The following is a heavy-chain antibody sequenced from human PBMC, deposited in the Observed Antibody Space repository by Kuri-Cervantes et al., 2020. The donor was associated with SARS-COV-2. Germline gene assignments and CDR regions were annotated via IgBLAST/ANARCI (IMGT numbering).Heavy chain of an antibody. J-gene: IGHJ4*02. CDR2: IYHSGST. CDR3: ARVGSALRRDFDY. Sequence: ESLKISCAVYGGSFSGYYWGWIRQPPGKGLEWIGSIYHSGSTYYNPSLKSRVTISVDTSKNQFSLKLSSVTAADTAVYYCARVGSALRRDFDYWGQGTLVTVSS. D-gene: IGHD6-25*01. V-gene: IGHV4-38-2*01. CDR1: GGSFSGYY.